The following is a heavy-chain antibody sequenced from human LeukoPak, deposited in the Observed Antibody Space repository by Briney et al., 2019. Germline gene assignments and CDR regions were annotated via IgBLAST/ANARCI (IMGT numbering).Heavy chain of an antibody. J-gene: IGHJ6*03. CDR1: GYSISSGYY. D-gene: IGHD3-10*01. CDR2: IYHSGST. Sequence: SETLSLTCAVSGYSISSGYYWGWIRQPPGKGLGWIGNIYHSGSTYYNPSVKSRLTISGDSSKNQFSLKLSSVTAADTAVYYCARAPGYYYMDVWGKGTTVTVSS. V-gene: IGHV4-38-2*01. CDR3: ARAPGYYYMDV.